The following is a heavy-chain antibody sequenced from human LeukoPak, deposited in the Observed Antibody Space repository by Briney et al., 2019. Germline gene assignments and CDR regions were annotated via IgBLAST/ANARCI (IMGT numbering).Heavy chain of an antibody. CDR2: IQQDGSEK. V-gene: IGHV3-7*01. CDR3: ARELGSYSSSSQGDY. Sequence: GGSLRLSCAASGFTFSSYWMSWVRQAPGKGLEWVANIQQDGSEKYYVDSVKGRFTISRDNAKNSLYLQMNSLRAEDTAVYYCARELGSYSSSSQGDYWGQGTLVTVSS. D-gene: IGHD6-6*01. CDR1: GFTFSSYW. J-gene: IGHJ4*02.